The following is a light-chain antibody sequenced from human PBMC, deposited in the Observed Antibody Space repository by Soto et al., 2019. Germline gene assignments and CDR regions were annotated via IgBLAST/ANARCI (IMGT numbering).Light chain of an antibody. CDR2: EVN. CDR1: SSDVGVYGY. CDR3: SSYTTINTWV. V-gene: IGLV2-14*01. Sequence: QSALTQPASVSGSPGQSITISCTGTSSDVGVYGYVSWYQQHPGKSPKIILYEVNNRPSGLSNRFSGSKSGNTASLTISGLQAEDEADYYCSSYTTINTWVFGGGTKLTV. J-gene: IGLJ3*02.